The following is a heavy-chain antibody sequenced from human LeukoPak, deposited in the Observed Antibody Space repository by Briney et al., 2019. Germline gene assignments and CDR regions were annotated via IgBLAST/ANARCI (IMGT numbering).Heavy chain of an antibody. CDR1: GYTFTKYA. CDR2: ISTGTGNP. Sequence: GASVKVSCKAFGYTFTKYAMNWLRQAPGQRPEWMGWISTGTGNPTYAQGFTGRFVFSLDTSVSTAYLEITSLKAEDTAVYYCTRDFYNSGSSLLDYWGQGTLVTVSS. J-gene: IGHJ4*02. CDR3: TRDFYNSGSSLLDY. V-gene: IGHV7-4-1*02. D-gene: IGHD3-10*01.